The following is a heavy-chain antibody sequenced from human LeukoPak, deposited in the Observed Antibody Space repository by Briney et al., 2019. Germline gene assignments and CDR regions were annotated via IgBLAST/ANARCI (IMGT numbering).Heavy chain of an antibody. D-gene: IGHD3-10*01. Sequence: ASVKVSCKASGYTFTSYDINWVRQATGQGLEWMGWINPNSGGTNYAQKFQGRVTMTRDTSISTAYMELSRLRSDDTAVYYCARAAITMVRGVIPNNWFDPWGQGTLVTVSS. CDR1: GYTFTSYD. V-gene: IGHV1-2*02. J-gene: IGHJ5*02. CDR2: INPNSGGT. CDR3: ARAAITMVRGVIPNNWFDP.